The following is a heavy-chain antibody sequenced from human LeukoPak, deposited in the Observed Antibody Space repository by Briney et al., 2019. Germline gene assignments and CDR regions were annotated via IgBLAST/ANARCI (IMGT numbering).Heavy chain of an antibody. D-gene: IGHD4-17*01. Sequence: ASVKVSCKASGYTFTDYTMHWLRQAPGQGLEWMGWISAYNGNTNYAQKLQGRVTMTTDTSTSTAYMELRSLRSDDTAVYYCARDLLGDYGDWGQGTLVTVSS. CDR2: ISAYNGNT. CDR3: ARDLLGDYGD. V-gene: IGHV1-18*01. J-gene: IGHJ4*02. CDR1: GYTFTDYT.